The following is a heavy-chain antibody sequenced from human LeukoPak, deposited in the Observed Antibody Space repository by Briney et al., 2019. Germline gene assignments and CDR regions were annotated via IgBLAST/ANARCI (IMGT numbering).Heavy chain of an antibody. CDR3: ARAPSHYYGMDV. Sequence: GGSLRLSCSASGFTFSSYAMHWVRQAPGKGLEYVSAISSNGGSTYYADSVKGRFTISRANSKNTLYLQMNSLRAEDTAVYYCARAPSHYYGMDVWGQGTTVTVSS. CDR1: GFTFSSYA. CDR2: ISSNGGST. J-gene: IGHJ6*02. V-gene: IGHV3-64*04.